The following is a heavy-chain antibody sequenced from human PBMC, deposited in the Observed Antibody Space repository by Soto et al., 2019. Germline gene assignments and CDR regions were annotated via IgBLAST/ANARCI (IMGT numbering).Heavy chain of an antibody. CDR2: INSDGSHT. Sequence: EVQLVESGGGLVQPGGSLRLSCAASGFTFFAYWIHWVRQVPGKGLVWVSRINSDGSHTRDAFSVRGGFTISRDNSKNTEYLQMNSLTAGETAVYYCVKGGDYGDSAGEIWVDSWGQGSLVCVSS. V-gene: IGHV3-74*01. J-gene: IGHJ5*01. CDR1: GFTFFAYW. CDR3: VKGGDYGDSAGEIWVDS. D-gene: IGHD4-17*01.